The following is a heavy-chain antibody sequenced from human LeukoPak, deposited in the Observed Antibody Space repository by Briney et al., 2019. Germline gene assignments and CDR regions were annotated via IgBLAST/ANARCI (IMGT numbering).Heavy chain of an antibody. CDR2: ISHTSEYT. Sequence: PGGSLRLSCAASGFTFSSYTMSWVRQAPGKGLEWVSAISHTSEYTYHADSVKGRFTISRDNSKNTLYLQMNSLRAEDTAVYYCAKSPQWLVIDYWGQGTLVTVSS. CDR3: AKSPQWLVIDY. J-gene: IGHJ4*02. CDR1: GFTFSSYT. D-gene: IGHD6-19*01. V-gene: IGHV3-23*01.